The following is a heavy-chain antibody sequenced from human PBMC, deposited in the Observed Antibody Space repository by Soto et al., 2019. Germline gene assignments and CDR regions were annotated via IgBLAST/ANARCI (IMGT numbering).Heavy chain of an antibody. V-gene: IGHV3-23*01. CDR3: ALRKGGYSYNYGMDV. D-gene: IGHD5-18*01. Sequence: EVQLLESGGGLVQPGGSLRLSCAASGFTFSSYAMSWVRQAPGKGLEWVPAISGSGGSTYDADSVKGRFTISRDNSKNTLYLQMNSLRAEDTAVYYCALRKGGYSYNYGMDVWGQGTTVTVSS. J-gene: IGHJ6*02. CDR1: GFTFSSYA. CDR2: ISGSGGST.